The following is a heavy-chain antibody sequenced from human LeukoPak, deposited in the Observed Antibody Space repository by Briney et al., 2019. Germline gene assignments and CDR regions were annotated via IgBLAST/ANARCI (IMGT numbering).Heavy chain of an antibody. CDR1: GTTFNSYT. J-gene: IGHJ4*02. D-gene: IGHD6-13*01. CDR2: ISSSSSYI. CDR3: ARDRGQYSSSWEAFDY. Sequence: GGSLRLSCAASGTTFNSYTMNWVRQAPGKGLEWVSSISSSSSYICYAASVKGRFTISRDNAKNSLYLQMNSLRAEDTAVYYCARDRGQYSSSWEAFDYWGQGTLVTVSS. V-gene: IGHV3-21*01.